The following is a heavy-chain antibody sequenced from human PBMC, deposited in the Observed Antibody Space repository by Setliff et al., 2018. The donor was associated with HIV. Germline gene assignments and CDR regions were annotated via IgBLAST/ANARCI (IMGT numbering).Heavy chain of an antibody. Sequence: PSETLSLTCTVSGGSISSSYWSWIRQPPGKGLEWIGYIYYSGNPQYNPSLKSRVTISVDTSKNQFSLQLRSVTAADTAVYYCARPGMATLKVWVDNWGQGTLVTVSS. CDR2: IYYSGNP. V-gene: IGHV4-59*08. CDR1: GGSISSSY. CDR3: ARPGMATLKVWVDN. D-gene: IGHD5-12*01. J-gene: IGHJ5*02.